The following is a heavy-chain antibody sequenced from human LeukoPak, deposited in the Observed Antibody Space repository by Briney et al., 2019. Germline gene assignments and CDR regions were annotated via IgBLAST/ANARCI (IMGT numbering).Heavy chain of an antibody. CDR1: GFTFSSYW. D-gene: IGHD2-8*01. Sequence: GGSLRLSCAASGFTFSSYWMSWVRQAPGKGLEWVANIKQDGSEKYYVDSVKGRFTISRDNAKNSLYLQMNSLRAEDTAVDYCARGAGYCTNGVCLNYFDYWGQGTLVTVSS. V-gene: IGHV3-7*01. CDR3: ARGAGYCTNGVCLNYFDY. CDR2: IKQDGSEK. J-gene: IGHJ4*02.